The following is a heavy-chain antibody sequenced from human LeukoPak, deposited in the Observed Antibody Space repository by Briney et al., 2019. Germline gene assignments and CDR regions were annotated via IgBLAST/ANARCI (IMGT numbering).Heavy chain of an antibody. V-gene: IGHV4-34*01. CDR3: AREGIAAAVGSFDY. CDR1: GGSFSGYY. J-gene: IGHJ4*02. Sequence: SETLSLTCAVYGGSFSGYYWGRIRRPPRKGLEWIGEINHSGSTNYNPSLKSRVTISVDTSKNQFSLKLSSVTAADTAVYYCAREGIAAAVGSFDYWGQGTLVTVSS. CDR2: INHSGST. D-gene: IGHD6-13*01.